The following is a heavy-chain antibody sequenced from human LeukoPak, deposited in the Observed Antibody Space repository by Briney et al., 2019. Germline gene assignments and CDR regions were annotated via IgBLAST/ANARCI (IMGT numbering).Heavy chain of an antibody. Sequence: VASVKVSCKVSGYTLTDISMHWVRQAPGKGLEWMGGFDPEDGEIIYAQRFQGRVTMTEDTSTDTAYMALSSLTSEDTAVYYCATGRDPYTFGLRNYYFDSWGQGTLVTVSS. CDR2: FDPEDGEI. V-gene: IGHV1-24*01. D-gene: IGHD3/OR15-3a*01. CDR3: ATGRDPYTFGLRNYYFDS. J-gene: IGHJ4*02. CDR1: GYTLTDIS.